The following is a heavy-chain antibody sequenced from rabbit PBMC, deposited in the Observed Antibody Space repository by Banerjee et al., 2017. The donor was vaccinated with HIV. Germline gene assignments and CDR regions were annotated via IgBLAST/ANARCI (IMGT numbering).Heavy chain of an antibody. CDR3: ARRGGNSDDYYYFNL. J-gene: IGHJ4*01. D-gene: IGHD1-1*01. CDR2: IYTGSSGST. Sequence: QEQLVESGGGLVQPGGSLKLSCKASGFDFSSYGVSWVRQAPGKGLEWIGCIYTGSSGSTYYASWAKGRFTISKASSTTVTLQMTSLTAADTATYFCARRGGNSDDYYYFNLWGQGTLVTVS. CDR1: GFDFSSYG. V-gene: IGHV1S45*01.